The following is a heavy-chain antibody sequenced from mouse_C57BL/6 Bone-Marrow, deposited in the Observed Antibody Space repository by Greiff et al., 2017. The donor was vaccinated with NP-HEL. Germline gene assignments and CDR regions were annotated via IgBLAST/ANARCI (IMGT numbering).Heavy chain of an antibody. CDR3: ASGDSSGYPYAMDY. V-gene: IGHV5-4*03. J-gene: IGHJ4*01. D-gene: IGHD3-2*02. Sequence: EVMLVESGGGLVKPGGSLKLSCAASGFTFSSYAMSWVRQTPEKRLEWVATISDGGSYTSYPDNVKGRFTISRDNAKNNLYLQMSHLKSEDTAMYYCASGDSSGYPYAMDYWGQGTSVTVSS. CDR1: GFTFSSYA. CDR2: ISDGGSYT.